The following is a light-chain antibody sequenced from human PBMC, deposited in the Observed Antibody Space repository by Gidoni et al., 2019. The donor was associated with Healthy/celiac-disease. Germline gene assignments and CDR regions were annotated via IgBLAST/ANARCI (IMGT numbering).Light chain of an antibody. J-gene: IGKJ2*01. V-gene: IGKV3-11*01. CDR1: QSVSSY. Sequence: EIVLTQSPATLSLSPGERATLSCRASQSVSSYLAWYQQKPGQAPRLLIYDASNRATGIPARFSGSGSGTGFTLTISSLEPEDFAVYYCHQRSNWPYTFGQXTKLEIK. CDR3: HQRSNWPYT. CDR2: DAS.